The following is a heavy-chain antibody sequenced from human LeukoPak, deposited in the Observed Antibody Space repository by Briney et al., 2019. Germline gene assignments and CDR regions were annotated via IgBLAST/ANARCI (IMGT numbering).Heavy chain of an antibody. V-gene: IGHV3-21*01. CDR3: ARGGPYSSAWPGRFFAH. D-gene: IGHD6-19*01. J-gene: IGHJ4*02. CDR1: GFTFSDYS. CDR2: ISGTSTHI. Sequence: PGGSLRLSLAASGFTFSDYSMNWVRQAPGRGLEWVSSISGTSTHIYYADSVRGRFTISRHIAENSLYLQMNSLRAEDTAVYYCARGGPYSSAWPGRFFAHCGERTLVTVSS.